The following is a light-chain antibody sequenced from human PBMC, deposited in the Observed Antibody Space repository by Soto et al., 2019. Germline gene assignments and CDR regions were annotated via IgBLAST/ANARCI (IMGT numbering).Light chain of an antibody. CDR3: QHYNDYSRV. CDR1: QSVDTW. J-gene: IGKJ1*01. Sequence: DIQMTQSPSTLSASIGDTVTITCRTSQSVDTWLAWYQHKAGKAPKLLTYRASSLATGVPSRFSGSGSGTAFTLTISRLQPDDFATYYCQHYNDYSRVFGQGTQVEIK. V-gene: IGKV1-5*03. CDR2: RAS.